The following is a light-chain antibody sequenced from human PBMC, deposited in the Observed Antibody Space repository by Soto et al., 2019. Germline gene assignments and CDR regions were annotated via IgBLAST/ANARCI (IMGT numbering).Light chain of an antibody. J-gene: IGKJ1*01. CDR3: QQYNSYPRT. CDR1: QSVSYN. CDR2: GAS. Sequence: EIVMTQSPVTLSVSPGERATLSCRASQSVSYNLAWYQHRPGQAPRLLIYGASTRATAIPARFTGSGSGTEFTLTISSLQSEDFATYYCQQYNSYPRTFGQGTKVEIK. V-gene: IGKV3-15*01.